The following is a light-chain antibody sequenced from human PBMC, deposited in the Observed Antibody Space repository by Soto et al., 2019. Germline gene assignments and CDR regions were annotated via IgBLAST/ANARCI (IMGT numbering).Light chain of an antibody. CDR2: EVS. CDR3: SSYAGSTSEV. CDR1: SSDVGGYNY. J-gene: IGLJ2*01. Sequence: QSALTKPPSASGSPGQSVTISCTGTSSDVGGYNYVSWYQQHPGKAPKLMIYEVSKRPSGVPDRFSGSKSGNTASLTVSGLQAEDEADYYCSSYAGSTSEVFGGGTQLTVL. V-gene: IGLV2-8*01.